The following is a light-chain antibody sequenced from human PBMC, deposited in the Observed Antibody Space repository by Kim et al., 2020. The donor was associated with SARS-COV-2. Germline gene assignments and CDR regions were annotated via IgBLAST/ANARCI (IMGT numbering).Light chain of an antibody. CDR1: SSDVGDYDF. V-gene: IGLV2-14*01. Sequence: QSALTQPASVSGSPGQSITIFCSGTSSDVGDYDFVSWYQQYSGKAPKLMIYDVSKRPSGVSNRFSGSKSGNTASLTISGLQAEDEADYYCSSYTSSNSWVFGGGTQLTV. CDR3: SSYTSSNSWV. J-gene: IGLJ3*02. CDR2: DVS.